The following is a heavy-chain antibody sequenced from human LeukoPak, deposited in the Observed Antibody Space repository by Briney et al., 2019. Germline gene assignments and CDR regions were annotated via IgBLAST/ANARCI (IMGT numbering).Heavy chain of an antibody. CDR3: ARHGPLRFLEWFPRVGGVFDI. V-gene: IGHV4-59*08. D-gene: IGHD3-3*01. J-gene: IGHJ3*02. CDR1: GGSIRSYY. CDR2: IYYSGST. Sequence: SETLSLTCTVSGGSIRSYYWSWIRQPPGKGLEWIGYIYYSGSTNYNPSLKSRVTISVDTSKNQFSLNLSSVTAADTAVYYCARHGPLRFLEWFPRVGGVFDIGGQGKMVTVS.